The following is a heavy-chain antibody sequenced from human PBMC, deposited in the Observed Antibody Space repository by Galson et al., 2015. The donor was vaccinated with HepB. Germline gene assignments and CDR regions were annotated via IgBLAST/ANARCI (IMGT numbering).Heavy chain of an antibody. V-gene: IGHV3-49*03. Sequence: SLRLSCAASGFTFGDYAMTWFRQAPGKGLEWVGFIRSKAYGGTTEYAASVKGRFTISRDDSKSIAYLQMNSLKTEDTAVYYCTRDGGYSYGRDYYFYYMDVWGKGTTVTVSS. CDR3: TRDGGYSYGRDYYFYYMDV. CDR2: IRSKAYGGTT. J-gene: IGHJ6*03. D-gene: IGHD5-18*01. CDR1: GFTFGDYA.